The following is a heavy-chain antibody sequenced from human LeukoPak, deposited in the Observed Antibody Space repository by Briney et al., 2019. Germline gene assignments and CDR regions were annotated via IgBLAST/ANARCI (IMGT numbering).Heavy chain of an antibody. Sequence: KPSETLSLTCTVSGGSISSGSYYWSWIRQPAGKGLEWIGRIYTSGSTNYNPSLKSRITISVDTPKNQFSLKLSSVTAADTAVYYCARDSHYSNYYDYWGQGTPVTVSS. J-gene: IGHJ4*02. CDR3: ARDSHYSNYYDY. CDR2: IYTSGST. CDR1: GGSISSGSYY. V-gene: IGHV4-61*02. D-gene: IGHD4-11*01.